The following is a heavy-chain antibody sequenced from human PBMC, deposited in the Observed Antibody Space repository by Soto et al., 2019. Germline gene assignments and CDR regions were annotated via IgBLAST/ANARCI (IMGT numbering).Heavy chain of an antibody. V-gene: IGHV3-33*01. CDR1: GFTFSSYG. CDR3: ARDSSPYYDFWSGPSRYYYYYCMDI. Sequence: PGGSLRLSCAASGFTFSSYGMHWVRQAPGKGLEGVAVIWYDGSNKYYADSVKGRFTISRDNSKNTLYLQMNSLRAEDTAVYYCARDSSPYYDFWSGPSRYYYYYCMDIWGKETTVTVSS. CDR2: IWYDGSNK. D-gene: IGHD3-3*01. J-gene: IGHJ6*04.